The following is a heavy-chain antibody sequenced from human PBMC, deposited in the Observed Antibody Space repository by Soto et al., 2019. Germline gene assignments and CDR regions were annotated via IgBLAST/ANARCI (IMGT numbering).Heavy chain of an antibody. CDR2: ISGSGGST. CDR3: AKDIVTRIHPSDDY. Sequence: GALRRSCAASGFTFSSYAMSWVRQAPGKGLEWVSAISGSGGSTYYADSVKGRFTISRDNSKNTLYLQMYSLRAEDTALYYCAKDIVTRIHPSDDYWGQGTLVTAPQ. D-gene: IGHD5-18*01. V-gene: IGHV3-23*01. J-gene: IGHJ4*02. CDR1: GFTFSSYA.